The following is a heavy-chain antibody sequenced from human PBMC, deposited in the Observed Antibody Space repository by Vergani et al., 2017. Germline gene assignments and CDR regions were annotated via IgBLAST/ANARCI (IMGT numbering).Heavy chain of an antibody. J-gene: IGHJ6*02. CDR3: AGGGTTVTTIYYYGMDV. D-gene: IGHD4-11*01. CDR1: GFTFSSYG. CDR2: IWYDGSNK. V-gene: IGHV3-33*01. Sequence: QVQLVESGGGVVQPGRSLRLSCAASGFTFSSYGMHWVRQAPGKGLEWVAVIWYDGSNKYYADSVKGRFTISRDNSKNTLYLQMNSLRAEDTAVYYCAGGGTTVTTIYYYGMDVWGQGTTVTVSS.